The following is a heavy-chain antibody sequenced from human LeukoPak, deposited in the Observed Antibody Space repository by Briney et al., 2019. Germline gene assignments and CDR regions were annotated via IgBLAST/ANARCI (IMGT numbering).Heavy chain of an antibody. Sequence: GASVTVSFKASGYTFTVYYMHWVRQAPGQGGEWMGWINPNSGGTNYAQKFQGRVTMTRDTSISTAYMELSRLRSDDTAVYYCARDPSIAVAGYFDYWGQGTLVTVSS. CDR3: ARDPSIAVAGYFDY. CDR2: INPNSGGT. V-gene: IGHV1-2*02. CDR1: GYTFTVYY. J-gene: IGHJ4*02. D-gene: IGHD6-19*01.